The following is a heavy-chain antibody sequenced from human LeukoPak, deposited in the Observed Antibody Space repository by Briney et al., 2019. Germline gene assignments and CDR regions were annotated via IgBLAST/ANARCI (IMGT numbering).Heavy chain of an antibody. D-gene: IGHD6-19*01. CDR1: GGSISSYY. Sequence: SETLSLTCTVSGGSISSYYWSWIRQPPGKGLEWIGYIYYSGSTNYNPSLKSRVTISVDTSKNQFSPKLSSVTAADTAVYYCASGTYSSGWYYYYGMDVWGQGTTVTVSS. J-gene: IGHJ6*02. CDR2: IYYSGST. V-gene: IGHV4-59*01. CDR3: ASGTYSSGWYYYYGMDV.